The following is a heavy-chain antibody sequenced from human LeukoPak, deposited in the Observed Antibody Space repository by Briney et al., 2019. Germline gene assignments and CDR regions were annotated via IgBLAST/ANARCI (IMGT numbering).Heavy chain of an antibody. CDR3: ARGSEDSSWYTYYYYYGMDV. V-gene: IGHV4-39*07. D-gene: IGHD6-13*01. CDR2: IYYSGST. CDR1: GGSISSGSYY. J-gene: IGHJ6*02. Sequence: SETLSLTCTVSGGSISSGSYYWGWIRQPPGKGLEWIGSIYYSGSTYYNPSLKSRVTISVDTSKNQFSLKLSSVTAADTAVYYCARGSEDSSWYTYYYYYGMDVWGQGTTVTVSS.